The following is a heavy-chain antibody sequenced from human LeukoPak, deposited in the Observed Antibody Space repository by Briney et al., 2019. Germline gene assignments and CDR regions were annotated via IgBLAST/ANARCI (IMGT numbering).Heavy chain of an antibody. CDR2: ISGSGGST. V-gene: IGHV3-23*01. CDR3: AKDLRPSYDFWSGYYGPSYGMDV. Sequence: GGSLRLSSAASGFTFSSYAMSWVRQAPGKGLEWVSAISGSGGSTYYADSVKGRFTISRDNSKNTLYLQMNSLRAEDTAVYYCAKDLRPSYDFWSGYYGPSYGMDVWGQGTTVTVSS. CDR1: GFTFSSYA. D-gene: IGHD3-3*01. J-gene: IGHJ6*02.